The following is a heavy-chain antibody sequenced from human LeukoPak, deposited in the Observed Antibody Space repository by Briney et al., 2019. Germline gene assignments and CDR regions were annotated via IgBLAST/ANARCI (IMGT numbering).Heavy chain of an antibody. V-gene: IGHV4-4*02. D-gene: IGHD2-2*01. CDR2: IYHSGST. Sequence: SGTLSLTCAVSGGSISSSNWWSLVRQPPGKGLEWIGEIYHSGSTNYNPSLKSRVTISVDKSKNQFSLKLSSVTAADTAVYYCARIVVVPAAYQFFDYWGQGTLVTVPS. CDR1: GGSISSSNW. J-gene: IGHJ4*02. CDR3: ARIVVVPAAYQFFDY.